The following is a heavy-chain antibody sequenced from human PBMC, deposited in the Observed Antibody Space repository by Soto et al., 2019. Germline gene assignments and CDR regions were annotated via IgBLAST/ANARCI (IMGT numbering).Heavy chain of an antibody. J-gene: IGHJ4*02. CDR1: GFTFSSYA. CDR2: ISYDGSNK. V-gene: IGHV3-30-3*01. Sequence: PGGSLRLSCAASGFTFSSYAMHWVRQAPGKGLEWVAVISYDGSNKYYADSVKGRFTISRDNSKNTLYLQMNSLRAEDTAVYYCASGGGGGYYYDSSGSLAGDYWGQGTLVTVSS. D-gene: IGHD3-22*01. CDR3: ASGGGGGYYYDSSGSLAGDY.